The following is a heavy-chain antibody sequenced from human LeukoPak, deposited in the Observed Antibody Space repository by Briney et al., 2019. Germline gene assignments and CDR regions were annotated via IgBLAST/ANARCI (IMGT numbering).Heavy chain of an antibody. CDR3: AEDYGGNSVLLNY. D-gene: IGHD4-23*01. V-gene: IGHV5-10-1*01. CDR2: IDPSDSYT. J-gene: IGHJ4*02. CDR1: GYSFTSYW. Sequence: GESLKISCKGSGYSFTSYWISWVRQMPGKGLEWMGRIDPSDSYTNYSPSFQGHVTISADKSISTAYLQWSSLKASDTAVYYCAEDYGGNSVLLNYWGQGTLVTVSS.